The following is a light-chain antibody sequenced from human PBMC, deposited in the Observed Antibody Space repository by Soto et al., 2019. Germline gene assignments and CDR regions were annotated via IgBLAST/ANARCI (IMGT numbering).Light chain of an antibody. Sequence: QSALTQPPSASGSPGQSVTITCSGTSSDVGEENYVSWYQQHPGKVPKLILYEVSKRPSEVPDRFSGSRSGNTASLTVSGLQAEDEADYYCSSFAGSPVVFGGGTKLTVL. CDR1: SSDVGEENY. CDR3: SSFAGSPVV. V-gene: IGLV2-8*01. J-gene: IGLJ2*01. CDR2: EVS.